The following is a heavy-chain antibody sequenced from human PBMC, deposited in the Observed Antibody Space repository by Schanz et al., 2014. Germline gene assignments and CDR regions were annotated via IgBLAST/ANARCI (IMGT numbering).Heavy chain of an antibody. J-gene: IGHJ6*03. V-gene: IGHV1-69*02. CDR3: AGTYCSSASCYTGYYYMDV. D-gene: IGHD2-2*02. Sequence: QVQLVQSEAEVKKPGPSVKVSCKASGGTFSSYTISWVRQAPGQGLEWMGRIIPILGIANYAQNFQGRVTISADKSTSTAYMELTSLRSEDTAVYYCAGTYCSSASCYTGYYYMDVWGKGTTVTVSS. CDR2: IIPILGIA. CDR1: GGTFSSYT.